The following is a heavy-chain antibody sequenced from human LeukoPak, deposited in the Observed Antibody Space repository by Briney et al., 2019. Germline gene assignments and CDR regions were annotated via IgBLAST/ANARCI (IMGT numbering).Heavy chain of an antibody. Sequence: AASVKVSCKAFGYTFTSNYMHWVRQAPGQGPEWMGVISPSGGSTTYAQKFQGRVTITADKSTSTAYMELSSLRSEDTAVYYCARVVSGSYHYGPFDYWGQGTLVTVSS. CDR1: GYTFTSNY. CDR3: ARVVSGSYHYGPFDY. V-gene: IGHV1-46*01. CDR2: ISPSGGST. J-gene: IGHJ4*02. D-gene: IGHD1-26*01.